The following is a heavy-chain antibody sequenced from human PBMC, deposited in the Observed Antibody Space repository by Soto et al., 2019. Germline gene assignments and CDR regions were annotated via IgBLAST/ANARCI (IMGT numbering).Heavy chain of an antibody. Sequence: EVKLLESGGGLVQPGGSLRLSCGVSGFTSSSYEMNWVRQAPGKGLEWVSYISVSGSITHYADSVKGRFTISRDNARNSLYLQMNSLRGEDTAVYYCAGRDGHNRRKAPYYYYYYGVGVWGRGTTVTVSS. D-gene: IGHD2-15*01. V-gene: IGHV3-48*03. CDR2: ISVSGSIT. CDR3: AGRDGHNRRKAPYYYYYYGVGV. J-gene: IGHJ6*02. CDR1: GFTSSSYE.